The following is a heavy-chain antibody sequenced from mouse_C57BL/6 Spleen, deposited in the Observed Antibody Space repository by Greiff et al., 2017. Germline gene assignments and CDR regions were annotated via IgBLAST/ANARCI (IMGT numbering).Heavy chain of an antibody. Sequence: VQLQQSGAELMKPGASVKLSCKATGYTFTGYWIEWVKQRPGHGLEWIGEILPGSGSTNYNEKFKGKATFTADTSSNTAYMQLSSLTTEDSAIYYCARRAFTAQASYYAMDYWGQGTSVTVSS. CDR2: ILPGSGST. V-gene: IGHV1-9*01. CDR1: GYTFTGYW. CDR3: ARRAFTAQASYYAMDY. J-gene: IGHJ4*01. D-gene: IGHD3-2*02.